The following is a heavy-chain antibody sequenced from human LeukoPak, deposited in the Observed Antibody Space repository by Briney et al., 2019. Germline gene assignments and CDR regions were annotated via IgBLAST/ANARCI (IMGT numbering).Heavy chain of an antibody. CDR2: IRAYNGNT. D-gene: IGHD3-10*01. J-gene: IGHJ5*02. CDR3: ARLRITMVRGVIITNWFDP. Sequence: ASVKDSCKASGYTFTSYGISWVRQAPGQGLEWMGWIRAYNGNTNYAQKLQGRVTMTTDTSTSTAYMELRSLRSDDTAVYYCARLRITMVRGVIITNWFDPWGQGTLVTVSS. V-gene: IGHV1-18*01. CDR1: GYTFTSYG.